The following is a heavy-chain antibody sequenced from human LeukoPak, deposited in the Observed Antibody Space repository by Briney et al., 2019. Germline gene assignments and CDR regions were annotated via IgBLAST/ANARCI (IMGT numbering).Heavy chain of an antibody. CDR1: GFTFSSYG. CDR2: ISYDGSNK. J-gene: IGHJ4*02. V-gene: IGHV3-30*18. CDR3: AKSMVRGEYYFDY. Sequence: GGSLRLSCAASGFTFSSYGMHWVRQAPGKGLEWVAVISYDGSNKYYADSVKGRFTISRDNSKNTLYLQMNSLRAEDTAVYYCAKSMVRGEYYFDYWGQGTLVTVSS. D-gene: IGHD3-10*01.